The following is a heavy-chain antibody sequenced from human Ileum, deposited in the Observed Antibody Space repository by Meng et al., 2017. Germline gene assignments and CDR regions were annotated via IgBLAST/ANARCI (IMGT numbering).Heavy chain of an antibody. Sequence: LLVAGGRGVQPARSLNLPWAASGFTFSSYGMHWVRQAPGKGLEWVAVIWSDGSKTLHADSSRFTLSRDNSKNTLYLQVNSLRVEDTAMYYCARDDDLSGNNLDHWGHGTLVTVSS. V-gene: IGHV3-33*01. CDR2: IWSDGSKT. D-gene: IGHD3-10*01. CDR3: ARDDDLSGNNLDH. CDR1: GFTFSSYG. J-gene: IGHJ4*01.